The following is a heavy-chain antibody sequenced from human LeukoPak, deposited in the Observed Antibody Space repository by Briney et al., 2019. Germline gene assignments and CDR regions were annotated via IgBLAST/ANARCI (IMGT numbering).Heavy chain of an antibody. CDR3: ARHGPYSSSWYGRYYYYYMDV. V-gene: IGHV4-38-2*02. D-gene: IGHD6-13*01. CDR2: IYHSGST. Sequence: SETLSLTCTVSGYSISSGYYWGWIRQPPGKGLEWIGSIYHSGSTYYNPSLKSRVTISVDTSKNQFSLKLSSVTAADTAVYYCARHGPYSSSWYGRYYYYYMDVWGKGTTVTISS. J-gene: IGHJ6*03. CDR1: GYSISSGYY.